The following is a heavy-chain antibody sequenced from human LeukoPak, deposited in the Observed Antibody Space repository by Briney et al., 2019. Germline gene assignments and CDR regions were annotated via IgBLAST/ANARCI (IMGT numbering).Heavy chain of an antibody. V-gene: IGHV6-1*01. CDR2: TYYRSKWYN. D-gene: IGHD1-14*01. CDR3: VRDDGIGLDAFDV. Sequence: SQTLSLTCAVSGDSVSSDSAAWNWIRQSPSRGLEWLGRTYYRSKWYNDYAVSVKSRITINPDTSKNQFSLQLNSVTPEDTAVYYCVRDDGIGLDAFDVWSPGTMVTVSS. CDR1: GDSVSSDSAA. J-gene: IGHJ3*01.